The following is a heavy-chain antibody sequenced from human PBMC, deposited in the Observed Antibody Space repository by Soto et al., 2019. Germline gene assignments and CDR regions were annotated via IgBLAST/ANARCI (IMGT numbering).Heavy chain of an antibody. Sequence: QVQLVESGGGLVKPGGSLRLSCAASGFTFSDYYMSWIRQAPGKGLEWISYIGTSTGVIYYTESVKGRFTISRDNAENSLYLQMNSLRAEDTAVYYCARDVGAGTNPGYWGQGTLVTVSP. D-gene: IGHD1-7*01. CDR1: GFTFSDYY. V-gene: IGHV3-11*01. CDR3: ARDVGAGTNPGY. J-gene: IGHJ4*02. CDR2: IGTSTGVI.